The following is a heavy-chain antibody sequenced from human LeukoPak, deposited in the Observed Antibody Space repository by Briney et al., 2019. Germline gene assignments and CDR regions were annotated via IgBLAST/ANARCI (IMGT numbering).Heavy chain of an antibody. J-gene: IGHJ4*02. CDR2: IRSKANSYAT. Sequence: GGSLRLSCTASGFTFGDYAMSWFRQASGKGLEWVGRIRSKANSYATAYAASVKGRFTISRDDSKNTAYLQMNSLKTEDTAVYYCTARFDYWGQGTLVTVSS. CDR1: GFTFGDYA. V-gene: IGHV3-73*01. CDR3: TARFDY.